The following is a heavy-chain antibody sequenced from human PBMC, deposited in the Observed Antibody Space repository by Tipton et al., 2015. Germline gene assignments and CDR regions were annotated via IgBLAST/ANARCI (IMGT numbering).Heavy chain of an antibody. V-gene: IGHV4-31*02. CDR2: VYNTGNT. J-gene: IGHJ3*02. CDR1: GGSISSGGYY. Sequence: LRLSCTVSGGSISSGGYYWSWIRQHPGKGLEWIAYVYNTGNTFYNPSLKSRLTISPDTSKNQFSLKLSSVTAADTAVYYCARGVLLSAFDNWGQGTMVTVSS. CDR3: ARGVLLSAFDN. D-gene: IGHD2-15*01.